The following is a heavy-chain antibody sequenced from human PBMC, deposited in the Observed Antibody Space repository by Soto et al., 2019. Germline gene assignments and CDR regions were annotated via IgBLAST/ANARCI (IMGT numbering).Heavy chain of an antibody. CDR2: ILSSSGTI. V-gene: IGHV3-48*02. J-gene: IGHJ4*02. Sequence: SLILSCASSGFTFNTYNMNWIRQAPGKGLEWVSYILSSSGTIYYADSVKGRFTISRDNAKNSVYLQMNSLRDEDTAVYYCVRHSVSDHWGQGTLVTVAA. D-gene: IGHD4-4*01. CDR3: VRHSVSDH. CDR1: GFTFNTYN.